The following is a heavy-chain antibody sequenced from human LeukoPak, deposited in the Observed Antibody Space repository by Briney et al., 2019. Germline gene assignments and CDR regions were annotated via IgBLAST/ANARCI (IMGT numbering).Heavy chain of an antibody. CDR2: INPSGGST. CDR1: GYTFTSYY. Sequence: ASVKVSCKASGYTFTSYYMHWVRQAPGQGLEWMGIINPSGGSTSYAQKFQGRVTMTRDMSTSTVYMELSSLRSEDTAVYYCARARRYFDWLSPSDYWGQGTLVTVSS. CDR3: ARARRYFDWLSPSDY. J-gene: IGHJ4*02. V-gene: IGHV1-46*01. D-gene: IGHD3-9*01.